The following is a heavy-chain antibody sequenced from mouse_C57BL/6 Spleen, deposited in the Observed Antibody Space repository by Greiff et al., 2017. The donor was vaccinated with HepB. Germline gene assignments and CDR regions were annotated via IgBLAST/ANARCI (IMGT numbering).Heavy chain of an antibody. CDR1: GYTFTDYY. CDR3: ARGYYGSSYAFAY. J-gene: IGHJ3*01. CDR2: INPYNGGT. V-gene: IGHV1-19*01. Sequence: DVKLVESGPVLVKPGASVKMSCKASGYTFTDYYMNWVKQSHGKSLEWIGVINPYNGGTSYNQKFKGKATLTVDKSSSTAYMELNSLTSEDSAVYYCARGYYGSSYAFAYWGQGTLVTVSA. D-gene: IGHD1-1*01.